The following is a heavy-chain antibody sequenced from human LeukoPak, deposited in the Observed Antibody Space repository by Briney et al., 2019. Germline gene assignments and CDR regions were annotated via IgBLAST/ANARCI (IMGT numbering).Heavy chain of an antibody. J-gene: IGHJ4*02. CDR1: GGSISSSYYY. CDR3: ASRPVLRFLEWSAYFDY. V-gene: IGHV4-39*01. D-gene: IGHD3-3*01. Sequence: PSETLSLTCTVSGGSISSSYYYWGWIRQPPGKGLEWIGSIYYSGDTYYNPSLKSRVTTPVDTYKSQFSLRLCLVTAADTAFYYCASRPVLRFLEWSAYFDYWGQGTLVTVSP. CDR2: IYYSGDT.